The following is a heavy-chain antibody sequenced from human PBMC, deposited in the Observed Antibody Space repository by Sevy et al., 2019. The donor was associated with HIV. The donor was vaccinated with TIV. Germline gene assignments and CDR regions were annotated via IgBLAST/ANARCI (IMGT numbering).Heavy chain of an antibody. CDR3: VRVGGGGYSCSLDC. D-gene: IGHD5-18*01. V-gene: IGHV3-7*04. J-gene: IGHJ4*02. CDR1: GFTFSVYW. CDR2: MKEDGSDK. Sequence: GGSLRLSCAASGFTFSVYWMSWVRQAPGKGLEWVAIMKEDGSDKDYVDSVKGRFTISRDNAKNSLYLQMNSLRAEDTAVYYCVRVGGGGYSCSLDCWGQGTLVTVSS.